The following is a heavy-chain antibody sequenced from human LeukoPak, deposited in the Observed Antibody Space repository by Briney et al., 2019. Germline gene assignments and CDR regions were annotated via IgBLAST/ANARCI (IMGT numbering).Heavy chain of an antibody. J-gene: IGHJ4*02. V-gene: IGHV4-61*01. CDR1: GDSVSSTSHY. Sequence: SETLSLTCTVSGDSVSSTSHYWSWIRQPPGKGLEWIGYISYRGSTTYNPSLKSRVTISAYTSNNRFSLKLSSVTAADTAVYYCVRDRELNYWGQGTLVTVSS. CDR2: ISYRGST. CDR3: VRDRELNY. D-gene: IGHD1-7*01.